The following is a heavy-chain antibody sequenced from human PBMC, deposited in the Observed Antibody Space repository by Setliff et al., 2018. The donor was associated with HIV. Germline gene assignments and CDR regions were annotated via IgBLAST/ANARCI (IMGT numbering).Heavy chain of an antibody. Sequence: SETLSLTCTVFGGSISSGNYYWSWIRQPAGKGLEWIGRIYSSGSTNYNPSLKSRVTISINTSKNQFSLKLSSVTAADTAVYYCARGLSFYDPGGFDYWGQGTLVTVS. CDR1: GGSISSGNYY. D-gene: IGHD3-22*01. CDR2: IYSSGST. CDR3: ARGLSFYDPGGFDY. V-gene: IGHV4-61*02. J-gene: IGHJ4*02.